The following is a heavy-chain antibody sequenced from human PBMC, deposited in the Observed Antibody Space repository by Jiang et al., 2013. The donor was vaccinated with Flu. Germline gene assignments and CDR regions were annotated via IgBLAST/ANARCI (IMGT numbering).Heavy chain of an antibody. CDR1: GDSISGNSYY. Sequence: GLVKPSETLSLTCTVSGDSISGNSYYWGWIRQPPGKGLEWIGSMYYSGSTHYNPSLKSRVTISIDMSKNQISLKLSSVTAADTAVYHCARQPPNYAVLTGYFYDAFDMWGQGTLVTVSS. CDR2: MYYSGST. J-gene: IGHJ3*02. V-gene: IGHV4-39*01. CDR3: ARQPPNYAVLTGYFYDAFDM. D-gene: IGHD3-9*01.